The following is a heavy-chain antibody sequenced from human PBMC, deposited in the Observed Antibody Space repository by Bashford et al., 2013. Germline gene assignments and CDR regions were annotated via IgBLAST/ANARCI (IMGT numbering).Heavy chain of an antibody. V-gene: IGHV3-23*01. CDR3: ATGRRGDHHFDY. J-gene: IGHJ4*02. D-gene: IGHD2-21*02. CDR2: ISSSGGGT. CDR1: GFTFNNYA. Sequence: PGGSLRLSCAASGFTFNNYAMSWVRQAPGKGLEWVSTISSSGGGTNYADSVKGRFTISRDNSKNTVHFQMNSLKVDDTAIYYCATGRRGDHHFDYWGPGNPGHRLL.